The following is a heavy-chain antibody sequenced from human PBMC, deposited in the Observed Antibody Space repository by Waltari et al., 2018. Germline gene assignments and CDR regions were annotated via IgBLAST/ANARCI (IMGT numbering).Heavy chain of an antibody. CDR2: INPGSGDT. V-gene: IGHV1-2*02. D-gene: IGHD6-19*01. CDR1: GYTFTGYF. CDR3: ARGVGAVAGPYFDY. J-gene: IGHJ4*02. Sequence: QVQLVQSGAEVKKPGASVKVSCKASGYTFTGYFIHWVRQAPGQGLEGGGGINPGSGDTNYAQNFQGRVTMTTDTSISTAYMDLTRLRSDDTAVYYCARGVGAVAGPYFDYWGQGTLITVSS.